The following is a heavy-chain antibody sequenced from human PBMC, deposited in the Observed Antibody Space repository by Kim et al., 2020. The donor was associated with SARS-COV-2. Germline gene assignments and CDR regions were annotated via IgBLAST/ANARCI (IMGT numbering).Heavy chain of an antibody. J-gene: IGHJ5*02. CDR2: ISGSGGST. CDR3: AKGGSGSYSNFGVFDP. Sequence: GGSLRLSCAASGFTFSSYAMSWVRQAPGKGLEWVSAISGSGGSTYYADSVKGRFTISRDNSKNTLYLQMNSLRAEDTAVYYCAKGGSGSYSNFGVFDPWGQGTLVTVSS. V-gene: IGHV3-23*01. D-gene: IGHD3-10*01. CDR1: GFTFSSYA.